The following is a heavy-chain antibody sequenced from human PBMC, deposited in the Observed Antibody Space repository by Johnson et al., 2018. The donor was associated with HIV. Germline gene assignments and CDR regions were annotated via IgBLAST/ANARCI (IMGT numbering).Heavy chain of an antibody. J-gene: IGHJ3*02. D-gene: IGHD3-10*01. CDR2: ISSSGGTI. Sequence: QVQLVESGGGLVKPGGSLRLSCAASGFTFSDYYMSWIRQAPGKGLEWVSYISSSGGTIYNAASVKGRFTISRDNSKNTLYLQMNSLRAEDTALYYCARESPGLGVNGFDIWGQGTMVTVSS. CDR1: GFTFSDYY. CDR3: ARESPGLGVNGFDI. V-gene: IGHV3-11*04.